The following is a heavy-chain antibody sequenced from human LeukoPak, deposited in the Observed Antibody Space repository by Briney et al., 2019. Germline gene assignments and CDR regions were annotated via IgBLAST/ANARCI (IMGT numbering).Heavy chain of an antibody. CDR2: IRSKTNNYAT. V-gene: IGHV3-73*01. CDR3: TTTAAKADNYYYAMDV. J-gene: IGHJ6*04. D-gene: IGHD1-26*01. Sequence: PGGSLRLSCAASDFTFSGSAMHWVRQASGKGLEWVGRIRSKTNNYATVYAASVNGRFTISRDDSKNTAYLQMNSLETEDTAVYYCTTTAAKADNYYYAMDVWGKGTTATVSS. CDR1: DFTFSGSA.